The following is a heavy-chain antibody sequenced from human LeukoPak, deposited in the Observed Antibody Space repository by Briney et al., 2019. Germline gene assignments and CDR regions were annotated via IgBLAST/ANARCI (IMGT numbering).Heavy chain of an antibody. J-gene: IGHJ3*02. D-gene: IGHD6-6*01. CDR2: IYPGDSDT. V-gene: IGHV5-51*01. CDR3: ARGGGIAARPDAFDI. CDR1: GYSFTSCW. Sequence: GESLKISCKGSGYSFTSCWIGWVRQMPGKGLEWMGIIYPGDSDTRYSPSFQGQVTISADKSISTAYLQWSSLKASDTAMYYCARGGGIAARPDAFDIWGQGTMVTVSS.